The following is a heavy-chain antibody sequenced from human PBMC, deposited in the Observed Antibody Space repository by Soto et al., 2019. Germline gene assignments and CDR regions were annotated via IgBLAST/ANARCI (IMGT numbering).Heavy chain of an antibody. CDR1: GGSIGTYF. J-gene: IGHJ4*02. Sequence: SETLSLTCSVSGGSIGTYFWGWIRQPPGKGLEWIGHIYYSGSTSYNPSLRSRVTISLDTSKNQFSLRPSSVSAADTAVYYCARSYGDLPDYWGQGTLVTVSS. D-gene: IGHD4-17*01. CDR2: IYYSGST. V-gene: IGHV4-59*08. CDR3: ARSYGDLPDY.